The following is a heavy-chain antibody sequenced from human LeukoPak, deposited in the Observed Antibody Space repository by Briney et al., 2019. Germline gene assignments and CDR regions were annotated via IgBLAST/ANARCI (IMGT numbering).Heavy chain of an antibody. D-gene: IGHD3-16*02. Sequence: ASVKVSCKASGYTFTSYDINWVRQAPGQGLEWMGWMNPNSGNTGYAQKFQGRVTITRNTSISTAYMELSSLSSEDTAVYYYARVLRLGELSYDAFDIWGQGTMVTVSS. CDR3: ARVLRLGELSYDAFDI. CDR2: MNPNSGNT. V-gene: IGHV1-8*03. CDR1: GYTFTSYD. J-gene: IGHJ3*02.